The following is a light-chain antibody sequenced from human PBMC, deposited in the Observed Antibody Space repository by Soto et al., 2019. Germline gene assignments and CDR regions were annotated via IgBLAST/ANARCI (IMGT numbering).Light chain of an antibody. Sequence: QSVLTQVASVSGSPGQSITISCTGTSSDVGGYDYVSWYQQHPGKAPKLMIYNVNYRPSGVSDRFSGCKSRDTASLTISGLQAEDEANYYCSSYTNTNAVLFGGGTKLTVL. CDR2: NVN. CDR1: SSDVGGYDY. CDR3: SSYTNTNAVL. V-gene: IGLV2-14*03. J-gene: IGLJ2*01.